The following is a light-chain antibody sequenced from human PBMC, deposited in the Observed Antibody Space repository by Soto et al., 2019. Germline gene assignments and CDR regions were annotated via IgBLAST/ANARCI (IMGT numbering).Light chain of an antibody. J-gene: IGKJ1*01. CDR3: QQYGSSHRA. Sequence: IVMTQSPATLSVSPGERATLSCRASQSAHSYLGWYQQKPGQAPRLLIYGASKRATGIPDRFSGSGSGTDFTLTISRLEPEDFAVYYCQQYGSSHRAFGQGTKVDIK. CDR2: GAS. CDR1: QSAHSY. V-gene: IGKV3-20*01.